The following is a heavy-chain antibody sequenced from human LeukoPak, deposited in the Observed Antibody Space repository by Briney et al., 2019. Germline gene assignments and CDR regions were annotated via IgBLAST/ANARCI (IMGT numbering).Heavy chain of an antibody. D-gene: IGHD6-13*01. CDR1: GGTFSSYA. J-gene: IGHJ5*02. Sequence: GASVKVSCKASGGTFSSYAISWVRQAPGQGLEWMGSIIPILGIANYAQKFQGRVTITADKSTSTAYMELSSLRSEDTAVYYCARDVGNIAAAGHNWFDPWGQGTLVTVSS. V-gene: IGHV1-69*04. CDR3: ARDVGNIAAAGHNWFDP. CDR2: IIPILGIA.